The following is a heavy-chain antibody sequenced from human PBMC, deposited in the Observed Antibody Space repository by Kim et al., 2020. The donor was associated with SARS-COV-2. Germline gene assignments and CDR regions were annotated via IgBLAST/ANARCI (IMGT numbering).Heavy chain of an antibody. V-gene: IGHV4-34*01. D-gene: IGHD6-13*01. Sequence: SETLSLTCAVYGGSFSGYYWSWIRQPPGKGLEWIGEINHSGSTNYNPSLKSRVTISVDTSKNQFSLKLSSVTAADTAVYYCARTKQQPRKNWFDPWGQGTLVTVYS. CDR3: ARTKQQPRKNWFDP. CDR1: GGSFSGYY. CDR2: INHSGST. J-gene: IGHJ5*02.